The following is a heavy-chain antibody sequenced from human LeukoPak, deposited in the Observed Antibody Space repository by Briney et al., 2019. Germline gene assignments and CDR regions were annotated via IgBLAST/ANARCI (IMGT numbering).Heavy chain of an antibody. J-gene: IGHJ6*02. CDR1: GYTLTELS. Sequence: ASVKVSCKVSGYTLTELSMHWVRQAPGKGLEWMGGFDPEDGETIYAQKFQGRVTMTEDTSTDTAYMELSSLRSEDTAVYYCATIPIAAAGMVGYYYYGMDVWGQGTTVTVSS. D-gene: IGHD6-13*01. CDR2: FDPEDGET. CDR3: ATIPIAAAGMVGYYYYGMDV. V-gene: IGHV1-24*01.